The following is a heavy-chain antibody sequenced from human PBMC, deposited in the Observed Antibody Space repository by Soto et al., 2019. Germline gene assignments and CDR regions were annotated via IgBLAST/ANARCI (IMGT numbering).Heavy chain of an antibody. D-gene: IGHD3-3*01. CDR3: AKEGAVRLLYYDFWSGYYYFDY. CDR2: ISYDGSNK. V-gene: IGHV3-30*18. CDR1: GFTFSSYG. J-gene: IGHJ4*02. Sequence: QVQLVESGGGVVQPVRSLRLSCAASGFTFSSYGMHWVRQAPGKGLEWVAVISYDGSNKYYADSVKGRFTISRDNSKNTLYLQMNSLRAEDTAVYYCAKEGAVRLLYYDFWSGYYYFDYWGQGTLVTVSS.